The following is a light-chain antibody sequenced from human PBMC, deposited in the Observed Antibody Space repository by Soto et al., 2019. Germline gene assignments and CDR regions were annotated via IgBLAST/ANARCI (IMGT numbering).Light chain of an antibody. CDR1: QGISNY. Sequence: DIQMTQSPSSLSASVGDRVTITCRASQGISNYLAWYQQKPGKVPKLLIYAASTLQSGVPSRFIGSGSGTDFTLTISSLQPKDAATYYCQKYVDAPNTFGEATKLEIK. V-gene: IGKV1-27*01. J-gene: IGKJ2*01. CDR3: QKYVDAPNT. CDR2: AAS.